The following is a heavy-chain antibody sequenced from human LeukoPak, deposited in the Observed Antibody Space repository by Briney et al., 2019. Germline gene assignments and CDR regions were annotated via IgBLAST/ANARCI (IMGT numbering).Heavy chain of an antibody. V-gene: IGHV3-30*02. J-gene: IGHJ6*03. CDR3: AKAGDTFYYYMDV. Sequence: GGSLRLSCAASGFTFSSYGMHWVRQAPGKGLEWVAFIRYDGSNKYYADSVKGRFTISRDNPKNTLYLQMNNLRAEDTAVYYCAKAGDTFYYYMDVWGKGTTVTVSS. D-gene: IGHD3-16*01. CDR2: IRYDGSNK. CDR1: GFTFSSYG.